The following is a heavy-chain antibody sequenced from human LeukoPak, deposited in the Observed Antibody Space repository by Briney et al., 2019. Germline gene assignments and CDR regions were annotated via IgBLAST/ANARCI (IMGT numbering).Heavy chain of an antibody. CDR1: GGTLSSYA. J-gene: IGHJ4*02. V-gene: IGHV1-69*04. CDR3: ARGGSGSYYGY. CDR2: IIPILGIA. D-gene: IGHD3-10*01. Sequence: GASVKVSCKASGGTLSSYAISWVRQAPGQGLEWMGRIIPILGIANYAQKFQGRVTITADKSTSTAYMELSSLRSEDTAVYYCARGGSGSYYGYWGQGTLVTVSS.